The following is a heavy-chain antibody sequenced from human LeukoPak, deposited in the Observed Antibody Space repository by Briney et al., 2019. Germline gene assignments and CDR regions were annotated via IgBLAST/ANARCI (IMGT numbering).Heavy chain of an antibody. D-gene: IGHD3-10*01. Sequence: ASVKVSCKVSGYTLTELSMHWVRQAPGKGLEWMGGFDPEDGEIVYAQKFQGRVTMTEDTSTDTAYMELSRLRSDDTAVYYCAREPSYGSGNPYDYWGQGTLVTVSS. CDR3: AREPSYGSGNPYDY. J-gene: IGHJ4*02. CDR2: FDPEDGEI. V-gene: IGHV1-24*01. CDR1: GYTLTELS.